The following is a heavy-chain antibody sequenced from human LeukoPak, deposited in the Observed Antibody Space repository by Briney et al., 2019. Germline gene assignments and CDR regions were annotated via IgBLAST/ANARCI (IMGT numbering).Heavy chain of an antibody. CDR2: ISYDGSNK. J-gene: IGHJ4*02. CDR3: ARETGLHYYERSPFTQFDY. D-gene: IGHD3-22*01. CDR1: GFTFSSYA. Sequence: GRSLRLSCAASGFTFSSYAMLWVRQAPGKGLEWVAVISYDGSNKYYADSVKGRFTISRDNSKNTLYLQMNSLRAEDTAVYYCARETGLHYYERSPFTQFDYWGQGTLVTVSS. V-gene: IGHV3-30-3*01.